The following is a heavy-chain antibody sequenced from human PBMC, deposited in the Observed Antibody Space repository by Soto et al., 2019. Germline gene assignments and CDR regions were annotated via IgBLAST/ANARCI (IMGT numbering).Heavy chain of an antibody. CDR3: AKDMKWGGMTTIHYFDS. D-gene: IGHD4-17*01. CDR2: ISWNSETI. Sequence: PGGSLRLSCAASGFTVDDYAMHWVRQAPGKGLEWVSGISWNSETIDYADSVKGRFTISRDNAKSSLFLQMNSLRSDDTALYYCAKDMKWGGMTTIHYFDSWGQGTLVTVSS. J-gene: IGHJ4*02. V-gene: IGHV3-9*01. CDR1: GFTVDDYA.